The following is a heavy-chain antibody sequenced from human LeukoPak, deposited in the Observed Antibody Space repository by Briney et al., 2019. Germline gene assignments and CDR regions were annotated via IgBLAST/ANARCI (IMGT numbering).Heavy chain of an antibody. V-gene: IGHV4-30-4*01. CDR1: GGSLSSGDYY. J-gene: IGHJ4*02. D-gene: IGHD3-9*01. CDR3: AYLGGYDLLTGYFRTDY. CDR2: IYYSGTT. Sequence: SETLSLTCTVSGGSLSSGDYYWSWIRQPPGKGLEWIGYIYYSGTTYYNPSLKSRGTISVDTSKNQFSLKLSSVTAADTAVYYCAYLGGYDLLTGYFRTDYWGQGILVTVSS.